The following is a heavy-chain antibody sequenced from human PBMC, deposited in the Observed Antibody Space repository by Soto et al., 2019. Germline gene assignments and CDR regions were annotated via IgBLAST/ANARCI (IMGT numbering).Heavy chain of an antibody. Sequence: EVQLVESGGGLGQPGRSLRLSCAASGFTFSSYWMHWVRQVPGKGLVWVSRIKSDASTIMYADSVKGRFTISRDNAKNTLYLQVNSLRPEDTAVYYCVRGGSANYYGLFDSWGQGTLVTVSS. J-gene: IGHJ4*02. CDR3: VRGGSANYYGLFDS. CDR2: IKSDASTI. D-gene: IGHD1-26*01. CDR1: GFTFSSYW. V-gene: IGHV3-74*03.